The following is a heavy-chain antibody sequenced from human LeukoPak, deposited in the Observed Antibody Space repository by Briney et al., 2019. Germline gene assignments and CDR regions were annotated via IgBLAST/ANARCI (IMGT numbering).Heavy chain of an antibody. Sequence: ASVKVSCKGSGYTFSSYGISWVRQAPGQGLEWMGCISAYNGNTNYAQKLQGRVTMTTDTSTSTAYMELRSLRSDDTDVYYCARSYDILTGYYNGATAFDIXXXGTMVTVSS. D-gene: IGHD3-9*01. J-gene: IGHJ3*02. CDR1: GYTFSSYG. CDR3: ARSYDILTGYYNGATAFDI. CDR2: ISAYNGNT. V-gene: IGHV1-18*01.